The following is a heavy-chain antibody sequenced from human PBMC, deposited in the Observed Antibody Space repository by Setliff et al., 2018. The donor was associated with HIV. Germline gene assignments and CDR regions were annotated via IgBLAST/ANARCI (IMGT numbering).Heavy chain of an antibody. CDR3: ARGRYCSGGSCSRYYYSMDV. CDR1: GFTFSGYA. J-gene: IGHJ6*02. D-gene: IGHD2-15*01. Sequence: GGSLRLSCAASGFTFSGYALHWVLQSPGKGREWVAVMSFVGSNIYYGDSVKGRFTISSDNSKNTLYLQMTSLRAEDTAVYYCARGRYCSGGSCSRYYYSMDVWGQGTTVTVSS. V-gene: IGHV3-30*04. CDR2: MSFVGSNI.